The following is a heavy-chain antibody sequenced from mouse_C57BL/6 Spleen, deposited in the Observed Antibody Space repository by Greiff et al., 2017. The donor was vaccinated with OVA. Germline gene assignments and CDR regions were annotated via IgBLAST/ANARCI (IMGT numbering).Heavy chain of an antibody. V-gene: IGHV5-16*01. D-gene: IGHD1-1*01. CDR2: INYDGSST. J-gene: IGHJ4*01. Sequence: EVKLEESEGGLVQPGSSMKLSCTASGFTFSDYYMAWVRQVPEKGLEWVANINYDGSSTYYLDSLKSRFIISRDNAKNILYLQMSSLKSEDTATYYCAREDGSSYDYAMDYWGQGTSVTVSS. CDR3: AREDGSSYDYAMDY. CDR1: GFTFSDYY.